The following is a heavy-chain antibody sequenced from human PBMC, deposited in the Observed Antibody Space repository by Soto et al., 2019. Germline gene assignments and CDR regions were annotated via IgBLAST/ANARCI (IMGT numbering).Heavy chain of an antibody. V-gene: IGHV3-23*01. J-gene: IGHJ3*01. CDR2: ISDSGDRT. CDR3: AKDRGIIVKAGDAFDV. Sequence: EVQLMEPGGGLVQPGGSLRLSCAGSGFTLSMSAVSWVRQAPGKGLEWVSYISDSGDRTYYADSVKGRFTISRDRSKNTVSLQMNTLRAEDTALYYCAKDRGIIVKAGDAFDVWGQGTMVTVSS. D-gene: IGHD3-16*02. CDR1: GFTLSMSA.